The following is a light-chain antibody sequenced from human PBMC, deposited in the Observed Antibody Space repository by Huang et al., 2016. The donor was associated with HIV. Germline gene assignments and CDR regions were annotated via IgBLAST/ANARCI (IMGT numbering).Light chain of an antibody. J-gene: IGKJ5*01. CDR3: QQRSTWPRSIT. V-gene: IGKV3-11*01. CDR1: QNINDF. CDR2: DAS. Sequence: DIVLTQSPATLSLSPGERATVSCRAIQNINDFLAWYQQTPGQPPRLLIYDASTRASGIPARFSGNGSGTHFTLMISSLEPEDFAIYYCQQRSTWPRSITFGQGTRLEI.